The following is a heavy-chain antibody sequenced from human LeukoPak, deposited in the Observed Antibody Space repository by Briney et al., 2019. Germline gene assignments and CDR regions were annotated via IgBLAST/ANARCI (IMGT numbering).Heavy chain of an antibody. V-gene: IGHV4-38-2*02. Sequence: PSETLSLTCTVSGYSFSSGYYWGWIRQPPGKGLKWIGSISHSGSTYYNPSLKSRVTISVDTSKNQFSLKLSSVTAADTAVYYCARESTMVRGDPQDAFDIWGQGTMVTVSS. CDR2: ISHSGST. J-gene: IGHJ3*02. CDR3: ARESTMVRGDPQDAFDI. CDR1: GYSFSSGYY. D-gene: IGHD3-10*01.